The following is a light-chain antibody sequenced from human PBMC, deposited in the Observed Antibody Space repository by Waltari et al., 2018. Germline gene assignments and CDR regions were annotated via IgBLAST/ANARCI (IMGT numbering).Light chain of an antibody. Sequence: EIVLTQSPGTLSLSPGERASLSCRASQSVDGSYLAWYQQKPGQAPRLLIYGASSRATGIRDRFSGSGSGTDFTLTMSRLEPEDFAVYYCQQYGRSPLTFGGGTKVEMK. V-gene: IGKV3-20*01. J-gene: IGKJ4*01. CDR2: GAS. CDR3: QQYGRSPLT. CDR1: QSVDGSY.